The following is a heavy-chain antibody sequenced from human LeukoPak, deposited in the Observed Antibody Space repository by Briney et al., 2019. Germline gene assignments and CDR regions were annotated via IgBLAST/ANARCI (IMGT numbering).Heavy chain of an antibody. CDR2: IYYSGST. CDR3: ARRLLWFGEALGSFDY. Sequence: PSETLSLTCTVSGGSVNSGSYYWNWIRQPPGKGLEWIGYIYYSGSTNYNPSLKSRVTISVDTSKNQFSLKLSSVTAADTAVYYCARRLLWFGEALGSFDYWGQGTLVTVSS. CDR1: GGSVNSGSYY. V-gene: IGHV4-61*01. J-gene: IGHJ4*02. D-gene: IGHD3-10*01.